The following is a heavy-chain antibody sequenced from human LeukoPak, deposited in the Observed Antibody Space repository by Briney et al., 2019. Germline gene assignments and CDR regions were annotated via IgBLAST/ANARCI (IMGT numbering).Heavy chain of an antibody. J-gene: IGHJ1*01. CDR1: GFTFNTYA. Sequence: PGGSLRLSCAASGFTFNTYAMSWVRQAPGKGLEGLEWVSTVNGNGGRTYYADSVKGRFTISRDNSKNTLFLHMNSLRAEDASIYYCAKDQSPTFSLSSGFLTGGQGTRVTVSS. CDR2: VNGNGGRT. V-gene: IGHV3-23*01. D-gene: IGHD3-22*01. CDR3: AKDQSPTFSLSSGFLT.